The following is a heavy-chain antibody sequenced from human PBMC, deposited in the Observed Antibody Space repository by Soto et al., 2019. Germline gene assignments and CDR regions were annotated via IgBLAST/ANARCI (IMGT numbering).Heavy chain of an antibody. CDR2: ISWNSGSI. Sequence: TGGSLRLSCAASGFTFDDYAMHWVRQAPGKGLEWVSGISWNSGSIGYADSVKGRFTISRDNAKSSLYLQMNSLRAEDTALYYCAKVAGSYYDSSGHYYATPYYYGMDVWGQGTTVTVSS. J-gene: IGHJ6*02. CDR3: AKVAGSYYDSSGHYYATPYYYGMDV. CDR1: GFTFDDYA. V-gene: IGHV3-9*01. D-gene: IGHD3-22*01.